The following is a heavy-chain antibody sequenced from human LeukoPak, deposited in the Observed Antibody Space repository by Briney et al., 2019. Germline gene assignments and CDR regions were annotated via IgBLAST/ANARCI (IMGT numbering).Heavy chain of an antibody. V-gene: IGHV4-30-2*01. CDR2: IYHSGST. Sequence: PSQTLSLTCTVSGGSISSGGYYWSWIRQPPGKGLEWIGYIYHSGSTYYNPSLKSRVTISVDRSKNQFSLKLSSVTAADTAVYYCARDLYSSSAGGFDYWGQGTLVTVSS. J-gene: IGHJ4*02. D-gene: IGHD6-6*01. CDR1: GGSISSGGYY. CDR3: ARDLYSSSAGGFDY.